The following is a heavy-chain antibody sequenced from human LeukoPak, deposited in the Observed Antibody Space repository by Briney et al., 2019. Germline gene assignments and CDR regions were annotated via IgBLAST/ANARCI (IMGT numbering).Heavy chain of an antibody. CDR3: AGGYYYMDV. Sequence: PSETLSLTCTVSGGSISSSSYYWGWIRQPPGKGLEWIGYIYYSGNTNYNPSLKSRVTISVDTSKNQFSLKLSSVTAADTAVYYCAGGYYYMDVWGKGTTVTISS. D-gene: IGHD2-15*01. V-gene: IGHV4-61*05. CDR2: IYYSGNT. J-gene: IGHJ6*03. CDR1: GGSISSSSYY.